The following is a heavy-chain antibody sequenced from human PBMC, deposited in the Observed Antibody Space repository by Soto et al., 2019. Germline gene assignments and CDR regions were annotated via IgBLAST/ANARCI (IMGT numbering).Heavy chain of an antibody. D-gene: IGHD1-26*01. Sequence: QVQLVQSGAEVKKPGSSVKVSCKASGGTFSSYAISWVRHAPGQGLEWMGGIIPIFGTANDAQKFQGRVTITADESTSTAYMELSSLRSEDTAVYYCARDRGVWEAYGMDVWGQGTTVTVSS. CDR1: GGTFSSYA. J-gene: IGHJ6*02. CDR2: IIPIFGTA. V-gene: IGHV1-69*01. CDR3: ARDRGVWEAYGMDV.